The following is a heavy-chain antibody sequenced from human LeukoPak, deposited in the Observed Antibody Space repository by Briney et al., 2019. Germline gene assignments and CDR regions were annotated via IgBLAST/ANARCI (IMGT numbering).Heavy chain of an antibody. Sequence: PSETLSLTCTVSGDSISSGDYYWSWIRQPPGKGLEWIGYIYYSGSTYYNPSLKSRVTISVDTSKNQFSLKLSSVTAADTAVYYCARGDYGLNEFDYWGQGTLVTVSS. V-gene: IGHV4-30-4*08. CDR3: ARGDYGLNEFDY. CDR1: GDSISSGDYY. J-gene: IGHJ4*02. CDR2: IYYSGST. D-gene: IGHD4-17*01.